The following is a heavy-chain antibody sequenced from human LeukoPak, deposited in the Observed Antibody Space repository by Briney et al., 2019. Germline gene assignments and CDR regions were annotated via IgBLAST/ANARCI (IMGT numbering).Heavy chain of an antibody. CDR3: ARDVRAGRNNCFDI. CDR2: MNPTSGDT. J-gene: IGHJ3*02. Sequence: ASVKVSCKASGYTFSDYDVNWVRQAPGQGLEWMGWMNPTSGDTGYAQKFQGRVTMTRSMSKNTAYMELSSLRSDDTAVYYCARDVRAGRNNCFDIWGQGTTVTVSS. V-gene: IGHV1-8*01. D-gene: IGHD1-14*01. CDR1: GYTFSDYD.